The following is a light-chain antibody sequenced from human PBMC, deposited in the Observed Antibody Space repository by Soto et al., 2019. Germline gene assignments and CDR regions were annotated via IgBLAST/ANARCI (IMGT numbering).Light chain of an antibody. CDR2: GAS. V-gene: IGKV3-20*01. J-gene: IGKJ5*01. Sequence: EILLTQSPVTLSLPPGERATLSCRASQSVTSSYLTWYQQKPGQAPRLLIYGASTRAAGIPDRFSGSGSGTDFTLTISSLEPEDFAVYYCQQYGKLLITFGQGTRLETK. CDR1: QSVTSSY. CDR3: QQYGKLLIT.